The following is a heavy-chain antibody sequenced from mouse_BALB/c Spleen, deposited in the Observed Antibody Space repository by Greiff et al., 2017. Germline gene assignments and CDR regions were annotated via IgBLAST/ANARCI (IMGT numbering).Heavy chain of an antibody. Sequence: EVKLVESGGGLVKPGGSLKLSCAASGFTFSSYAMSWVRQSPEKRLEWVAEISSGGSYTYYPDTVTGRFTISRDNAKNTLYLEMSSLRSEDTAMYYCATNYYGYSWFAYWGQGTLVTVSA. CDR2: ISSGGSYT. J-gene: IGHJ3*01. CDR1: GFTFSSYA. V-gene: IGHV5-9-4*01. D-gene: IGHD1-2*01. CDR3: ATNYYGYSWFAY.